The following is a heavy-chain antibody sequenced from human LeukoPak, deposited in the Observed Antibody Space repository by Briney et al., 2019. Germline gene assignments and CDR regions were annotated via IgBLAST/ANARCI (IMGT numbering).Heavy chain of an antibody. CDR1: GGSFSGYY. CDR2: INHSGST. V-gene: IGHV4-34*01. D-gene: IGHD3-22*01. CDR3: ARDSSGYYYGY. J-gene: IGHJ4*02. Sequence: SETLFLTCAVYGGSFSGYYWSWIRQPPGKGLEWIGEINHSGSTNYNPSLKSRVTISVDTSKNQFSLKLSSVTAADTAVYYCARDSSGYYYGYWGQGTLVTVSS.